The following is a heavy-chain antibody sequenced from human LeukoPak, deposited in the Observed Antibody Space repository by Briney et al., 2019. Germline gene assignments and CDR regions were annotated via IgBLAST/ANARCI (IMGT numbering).Heavy chain of an antibody. J-gene: IGHJ4*02. CDR3: AKAGEQWLAFDY. CDR2: ISSSGGST. V-gene: IGHV3-23*01. D-gene: IGHD6-19*01. CDR1: GFTFSSYA. Sequence: GGSLRLSCAASGFTFSSYAMSWVRQAPGKGLEWVSTISSSGGSTYYADSVKGRFTISRDNSKNTLYLQMNSLRAEDTAVYYCAKAGEQWLAFDYWGQGTLVTVSS.